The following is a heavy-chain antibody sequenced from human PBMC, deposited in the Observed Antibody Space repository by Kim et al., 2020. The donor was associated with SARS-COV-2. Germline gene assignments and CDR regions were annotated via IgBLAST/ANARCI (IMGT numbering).Heavy chain of an antibody. CDR2: IHSDGSNT. CDR3: ARGNGHSGFDI. CDR1: GFTFSSHW. D-gene: IGHD1-26*01. J-gene: IGHJ3*02. Sequence: GGSLRLSCAASGFTFSSHWMHWIRQAPGKGLVWVSDIHSDGSNTNYAESLKGRFTISRDNAKNTLYLQMNSLRDEDTAVYYCARGNGHSGFDIWGQGTMLTVSS. V-gene: IGHV3-74*01.